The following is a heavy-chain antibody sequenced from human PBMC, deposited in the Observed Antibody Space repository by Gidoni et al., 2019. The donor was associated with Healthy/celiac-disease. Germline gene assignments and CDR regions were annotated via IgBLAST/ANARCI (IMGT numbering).Heavy chain of an antibody. CDR1: GGSISSGDYY. V-gene: IGHV4-30-4*01. J-gene: IGHJ2*01. D-gene: IGHD3-9*01. CDR2: IYYSGST. Sequence: QVQLQESGPGLVKPSQTLSLTCTVSGGSISSGDYYWSWIRQPPGKGLEWIGYIYYSGSTYYNPSLKSRVTISVDTSKNQFSLKLSSVTAADTAVYYCAREARDYDILTGWGLEWYFDLWGRGTLVTVSS. CDR3: AREARDYDILTGWGLEWYFDL.